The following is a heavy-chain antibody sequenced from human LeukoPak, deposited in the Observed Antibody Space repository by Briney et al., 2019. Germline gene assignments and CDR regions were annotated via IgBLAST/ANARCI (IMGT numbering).Heavy chain of an antibody. CDR1: DYSISNAYY. V-gene: IGHV4-38-2*01. CDR3: ARQADVPSSIGYFDF. Sequence: KPSXXLSLTCAVSDYSISNAYYWGWIRQPPGKGLEWIGSISHGGSTHYNASLKSRVTISLEASKNQFSLRLSSVTAADTAVYYCARQADVPSSIGYFDFWGQGAPVTVSS. J-gene: IGHJ4*02. CDR2: ISHGGST. D-gene: IGHD2/OR15-2a*01.